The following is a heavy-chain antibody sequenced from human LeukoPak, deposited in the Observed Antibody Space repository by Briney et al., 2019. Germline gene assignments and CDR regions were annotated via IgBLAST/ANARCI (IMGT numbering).Heavy chain of an antibody. CDR1: GFTFSSYA. V-gene: IGHV3-23*01. CDR2: ISGSGGST. D-gene: IGHD4-17*01. Sequence: PGGSLRLSCAASGFTFSSYAMSWVRQAPGKGLEWVSAISGSGGSTYYADSVKGRFTISRDNSKNTLYLQMNNLRAEDTAVYYCAKVAGIGTVTTGTFDYWGRGTLVTVSS. J-gene: IGHJ4*02. CDR3: AKVAGIGTVTTGTFDY.